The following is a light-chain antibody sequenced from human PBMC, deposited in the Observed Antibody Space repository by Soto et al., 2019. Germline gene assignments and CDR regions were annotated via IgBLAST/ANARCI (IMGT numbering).Light chain of an antibody. CDR1: QSVSGN. J-gene: IGKJ4*01. CDR2: DAS. Sequence: EIVMTQSPATLSVSPGERATLSCRASQSVSGNLAWYQQKPGQAPRLLIFDASTRATGIRGRFSGSGSGTEFTLTISSLLSEDFALYYCQQYNLWPLTFGGGTKVDIK. V-gene: IGKV3-15*01. CDR3: QQYNLWPLT.